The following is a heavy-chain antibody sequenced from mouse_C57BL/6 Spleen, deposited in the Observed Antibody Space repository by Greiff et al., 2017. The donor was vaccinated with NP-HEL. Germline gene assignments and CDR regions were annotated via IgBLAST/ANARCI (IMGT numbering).Heavy chain of an antibody. D-gene: IGHD1-1*01. V-gene: IGHV5-16*01. J-gene: IGHJ1*03. CDR1: GFTFSDYY. Sequence: EVKLVESEGGLVQPGSSMKLSCTASGFTFSDYYMAWVRQVPEKGLEWVANINYDGSSTYYLDSLKSRFIISRDNAKNILYLQMSSLKSEDTATYYCAREEGIYYYGSSYGGYFDVWGTGTTVTVSS. CDR3: AREEGIYYYGSSYGGYFDV. CDR2: INYDGSST.